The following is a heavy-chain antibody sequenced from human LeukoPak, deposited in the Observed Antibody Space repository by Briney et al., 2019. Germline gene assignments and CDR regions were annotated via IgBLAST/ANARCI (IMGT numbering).Heavy chain of an antibody. Sequence: ASVKVSCKASGYTLTELSMYWVRQAPGKGLEWMGGFDPEDGETIYAQKFQGRVTMTEDTSTDTAYMELSSLRSEDTAVYYCATSGYSSGWYVHYWGQGTLVTVSS. J-gene: IGHJ4*02. CDR2: FDPEDGET. D-gene: IGHD6-19*01. CDR3: ATSGYSSGWYVHY. V-gene: IGHV1-24*01. CDR1: GYTLTELS.